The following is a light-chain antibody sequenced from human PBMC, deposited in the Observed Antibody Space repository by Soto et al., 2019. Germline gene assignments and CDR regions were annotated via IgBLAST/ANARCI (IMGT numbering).Light chain of an antibody. CDR3: QQYNSYSRT. V-gene: IGKV1-5*02. Sequence: DIPVTHFPASLSSSLGDCVTIISLASQNSSSWLAWYQQKPGKAPKLLIYDASSLESGVPSRFSGSGSGTEFTLTISSLQPDDFATYYCQQYNSYSRTFGQGTKVDIK. CDR2: DAS. CDR1: QNSSSW. J-gene: IGKJ1*01.